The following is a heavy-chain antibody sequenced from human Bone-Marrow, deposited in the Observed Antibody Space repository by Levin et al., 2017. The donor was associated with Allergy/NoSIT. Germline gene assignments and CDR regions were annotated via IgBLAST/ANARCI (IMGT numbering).Heavy chain of an antibody. V-gene: IGHV4-30-4*01. CDR1: GGAISTDDNY. CDR3: ARGDLHPFYYYGMDV. CDR2: IYYSGST. D-gene: IGHD3/OR15-3a*01. Sequence: ASETLSLTCTVSGGAISTDDNYWTWVRQPPGKGLEWIGYIYYSGSTHYNPSLRSRMTMSVDRSMNQFSLKLTSVSAADTAIYYCARGDLHPFYYYGMDVWGQGTTVTVSS. J-gene: IGHJ6*02.